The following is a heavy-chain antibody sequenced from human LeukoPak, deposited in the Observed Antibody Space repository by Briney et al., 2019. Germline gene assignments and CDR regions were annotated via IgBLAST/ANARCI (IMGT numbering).Heavy chain of an antibody. CDR3: ARYYYDSSGCSYYYYYMDV. D-gene: IGHD3-22*01. V-gene: IGHV3-20*04. Sequence: GGSLRLSCAASGFTFDDYGTSWVRQAPGKGLEWVSGINWNGGSTGYADSVKGRFTISRDNAKNSLYLQMNSLRAEDTALYYCARYYYDSSGCSYYYYYMDVWGKGTTVTVSS. J-gene: IGHJ6*03. CDR2: INWNGGST. CDR1: GFTFDDYG.